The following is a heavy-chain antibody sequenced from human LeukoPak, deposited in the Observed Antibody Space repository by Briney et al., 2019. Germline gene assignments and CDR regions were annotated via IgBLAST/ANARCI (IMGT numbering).Heavy chain of an antibody. V-gene: IGHV1-46*01. D-gene: IGHD3-9*01. CDR3: ARGGRYFDWSVPPYWYFDL. CDR1: GYTFTSYY. CDR2: INPSGGST. J-gene: IGHJ2*01. Sequence: GASVKGSCKASGYTFTSYYMHWVRQAPGQGLEWMGIINPSGGSTSYAQKFQGRVTMTRDMSTSTVYMELSSLRSEDTAVYYCARGGRYFDWSVPPYWYFDLWGRGTLVTVSS.